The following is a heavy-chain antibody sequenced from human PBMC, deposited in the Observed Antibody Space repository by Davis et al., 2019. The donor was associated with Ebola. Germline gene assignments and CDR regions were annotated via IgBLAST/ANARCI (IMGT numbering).Heavy chain of an antibody. CDR1: GGSFSGYY. CDR3: ARRCTVPATYIPTYYDYYMDV. Sequence: SETLSLTCAVYGGSFSGYYWNWIRQSPGKGLEWIGEINHSGSTDYNPSLKSRVTISVDTSKNQFSLNLSSVTAADTAVYFCARRCTVPATYIPTYYDYYMDVWGKGTTVTVSS. V-gene: IGHV4-34*01. D-gene: IGHD6-19*01. CDR2: INHSGST. J-gene: IGHJ6*03.